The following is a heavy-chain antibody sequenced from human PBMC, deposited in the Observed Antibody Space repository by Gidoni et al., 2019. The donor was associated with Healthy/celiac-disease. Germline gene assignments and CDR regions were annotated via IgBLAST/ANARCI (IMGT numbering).Heavy chain of an antibody. CDR2: IRSKANSYAT. V-gene: IGHV3-73*02. CDR1: GFPFSGSA. CDR3: TTTIPPC. D-gene: IGHD2-2*01. Sequence: EVQLVESGGGLVQPGGSLKLSCAASGFPFSGSAMHWGRQASGKGLEWVGRIRSKANSYATAYAASVKGRFTISRDDSKNTAYLQMNSLKTEDTAVYYCTTTIPPCWGQGTMVTVSS. J-gene: IGHJ3*01.